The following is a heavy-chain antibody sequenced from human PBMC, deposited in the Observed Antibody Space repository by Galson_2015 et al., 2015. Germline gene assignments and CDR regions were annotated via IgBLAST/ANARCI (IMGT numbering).Heavy chain of an antibody. CDR1: GFTFSSYA. Sequence: SLRLSCAASGFTFSSYAMHWVRQAPGKGLEWVAVISYDGSNKYYADSVKGRFTISRDNSKNTLYLQMNNLRAEDTAVYYCARGAIFGVGGWFDPWGQRTLVTVSS. J-gene: IGHJ5*02. D-gene: IGHD3-3*01. CDR3: ARGAIFGVGGWFDP. CDR2: ISYDGSNK. V-gene: IGHV3-30*01.